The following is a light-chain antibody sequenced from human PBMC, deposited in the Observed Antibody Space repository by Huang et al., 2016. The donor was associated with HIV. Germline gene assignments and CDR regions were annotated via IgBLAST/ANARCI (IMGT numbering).Light chain of an antibody. Sequence: DIVLTQSPATLSLSPGEGATLSCRAGQSVSSYLAWYQQNPGHDPRRLIYLASNRATGIPARFSGSGSGTDFTLTISSLEPEDSAVYYCQQRNNWPYTFGQGTKLEVK. J-gene: IGKJ2*01. CDR1: QSVSSY. V-gene: IGKV3-11*01. CDR3: QQRNNWPYT. CDR2: LAS.